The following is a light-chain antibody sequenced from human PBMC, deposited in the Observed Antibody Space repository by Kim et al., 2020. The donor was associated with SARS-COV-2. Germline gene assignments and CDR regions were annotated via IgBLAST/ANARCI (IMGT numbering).Light chain of an antibody. CDR1: QSVSNN. V-gene: IGKV3-15*01. Sequence: VSPGESAPLSCRASQSVSNNLAWYLQKPGQAPRLLIYGAFTRATGIPARFSVSGSGTEFTLTISSLQSEDFAVYYCQQYNNWPLTFGGGTKVDIK. CDR3: QQYNNWPLT. CDR2: GAF. J-gene: IGKJ4*01.